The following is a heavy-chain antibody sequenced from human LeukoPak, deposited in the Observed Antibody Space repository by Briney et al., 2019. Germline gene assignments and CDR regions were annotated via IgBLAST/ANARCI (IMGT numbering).Heavy chain of an antibody. D-gene: IGHD3-22*01. CDR1: GITLSNYG. CDR2: ISGSGGRT. Sequence: GGSLRLSGAVSGITLSNYGMSWVRQAPGKGLEWVAGISGSGGRTNYADAVKGRFTISRDNAKNTLFLQMNSLRVEDTAVYFCAKRGVVIRVILVGFHKEAYYFDSWGQGALVTVSS. J-gene: IGHJ4*02. CDR3: AKRGVVIRVILVGFHKEAYYFDS. V-gene: IGHV3-23*01.